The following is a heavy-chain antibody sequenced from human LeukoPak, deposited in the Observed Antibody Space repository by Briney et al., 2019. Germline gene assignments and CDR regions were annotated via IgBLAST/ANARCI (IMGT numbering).Heavy chain of an antibody. D-gene: IGHD1-1*01. J-gene: IGHJ5*02. CDR2: ISSSGSTI. Sequence: GGSLRLSCAASGFTFSNYWMNWVRQAPGKGLEWVSYISSSGSTIYYADSVKGRFTISRDNSKNTVSLQMNSLRVEDTAVYYCARASRATGDRWLDPWGQGTLVTVSS. V-gene: IGHV3-48*01. CDR3: ARASRATGDRWLDP. CDR1: GFTFSNYW.